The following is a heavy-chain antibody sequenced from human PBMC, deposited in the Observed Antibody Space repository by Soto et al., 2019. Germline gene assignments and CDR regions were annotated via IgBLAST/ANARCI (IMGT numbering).Heavy chain of an antibody. J-gene: IGHJ4*02. V-gene: IGHV1-3*01. CDR3: ARDYGAAGSYFDY. D-gene: IGHD6-13*01. CDR1: GYPFTSYA. Sequence: ASVKVSCTASGYPFTSYAMHWVRHAPGQRLEWMGWINDGNGNTKYSQKFQGRVTITRDTSASTAYMELSSLRSEDTAVYYCARDYGAAGSYFDYWGQGTLVTVSS. CDR2: INDGNGNT.